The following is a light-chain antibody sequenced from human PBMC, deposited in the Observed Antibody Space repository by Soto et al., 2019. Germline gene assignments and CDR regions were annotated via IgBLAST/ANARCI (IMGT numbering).Light chain of an antibody. CDR2: GAS. V-gene: IGKV3-20*01. Sequence: EIVLTQSPGTRSFSPWERATLSCGASQTVSGSYVAWYQQKPGQAPRLLIHGASNRATGIPDRFSGSGSGTDFTLTIGRLEPEDFAVYYCQQYLITPWTFGQGTKVDI. CDR3: QQYLITPWT. CDR1: QTVSGSY. J-gene: IGKJ1*01.